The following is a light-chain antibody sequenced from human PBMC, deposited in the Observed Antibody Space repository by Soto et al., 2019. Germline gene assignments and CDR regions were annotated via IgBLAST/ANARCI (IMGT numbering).Light chain of an antibody. Sequence: EIVLTQSPGTLSLSQGERATLSCRASQSVSRTYLAWYQQKPGRAPRLLIYGASSRATGIPDRFSGSGSGTEFTLTISRLEPEDFAGYYCQQFGGSPRGTFGQGTKVEIK. J-gene: IGKJ1*01. V-gene: IGKV3-20*01. CDR1: QSVSRTY. CDR3: QQFGGSPRGT. CDR2: GAS.